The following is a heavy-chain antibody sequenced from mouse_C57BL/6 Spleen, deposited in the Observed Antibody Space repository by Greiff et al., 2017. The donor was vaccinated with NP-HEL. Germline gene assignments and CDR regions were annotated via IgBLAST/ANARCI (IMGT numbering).Heavy chain of an antibody. CDR2: ISDGGSYT. CDR3: ATDQGVLYWYFDV. CDR1: GFTFSSYA. D-gene: IGHD2-14*01. Sequence: EVQVVESGGGLVKPGGSLKLSCAASGFTFSSYAMSWVRQTPEKRLEWVATISDGGSYTYYPDNVKGRFTISRDNAKNNLYLQMSHLKSEDTAMYYCATDQGVLYWYFDVWGTGTTVTVSS. J-gene: IGHJ1*03. V-gene: IGHV5-4*01.